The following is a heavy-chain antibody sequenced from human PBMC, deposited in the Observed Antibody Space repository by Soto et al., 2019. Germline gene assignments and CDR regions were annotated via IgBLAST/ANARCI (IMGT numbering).Heavy chain of an antibody. Sequence: QVQLVQSGAEVKKPGSSVKVSCKASGGTFSSYAISGVRQAPGQGLEWMGGIIPIFDTANYAQKFQGRVTITADESTSTAYMELSSLRSEDTAVYYCSRGPYSGYDGANFDYCGQGTLVTVSS. CDR3: SRGPYSGYDGANFDY. CDR2: IIPIFDTA. D-gene: IGHD5-12*01. CDR1: GGTFSSYA. J-gene: IGHJ4*02. V-gene: IGHV1-69*01.